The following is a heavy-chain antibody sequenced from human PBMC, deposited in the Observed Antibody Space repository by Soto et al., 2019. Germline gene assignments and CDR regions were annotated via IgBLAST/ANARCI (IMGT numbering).Heavy chain of an antibody. CDR2: IYYSGST. Sequence: PSETLSLTCTVSGGSISSSSYYWGWIRQPPGKGLEWIGSIYYSGSTYYNPSLKSRVTISVDTSKNQFSLKLSSVTAADTAVYYCARQKRGAIVVVPAATYDYWGQGTLVTVSS. CDR3: ARQKRGAIVVVPAATYDY. J-gene: IGHJ4*02. D-gene: IGHD2-2*01. V-gene: IGHV4-39*01. CDR1: GGSISSSSYY.